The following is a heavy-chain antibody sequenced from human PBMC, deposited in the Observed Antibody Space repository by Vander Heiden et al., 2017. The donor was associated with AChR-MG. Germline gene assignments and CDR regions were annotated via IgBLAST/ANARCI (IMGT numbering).Heavy chain of an antibody. D-gene: IGHD1-26*01. CDR2: INHSGST. V-gene: IGHV4-34*01. Sequence: QVQLQQWGAGLLKPSETLSLTCAVYGGSFSGYYWSWLRQPPGKGLEWIGEINHSGSTNYNPSLKSRVTISVDTSKNQFSLKLSSVTAADTAVYYCATPPPASGSYHNDYWGQGTLVTVSS. CDR1: GGSFSGYY. CDR3: ATPPPASGSYHNDY. J-gene: IGHJ4*02.